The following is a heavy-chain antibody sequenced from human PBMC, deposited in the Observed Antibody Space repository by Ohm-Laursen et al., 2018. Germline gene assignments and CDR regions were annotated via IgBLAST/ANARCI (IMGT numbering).Heavy chain of an antibody. D-gene: IGHD2-2*01. V-gene: IGHV4-59*12. CDR3: ARGGCSSTSCYGWFDY. CDR2: IYYSGST. Sequence: SETLSLTCAVSGGSISSYYWSWIRQPPGKGLEWIGYIYYSGSTYYNPSLKSRVTISVDTSKNQFSLKLSSVTAADTAVYYCARGGCSSTSCYGWFDYWGQGTLVTVSS. CDR1: GGSISSYY. J-gene: IGHJ4*02.